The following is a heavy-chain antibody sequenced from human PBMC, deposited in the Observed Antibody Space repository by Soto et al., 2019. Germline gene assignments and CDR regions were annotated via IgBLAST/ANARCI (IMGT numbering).Heavy chain of an antibody. CDR3: ARGGIAAAGAFDY. Sequence: SVNVSCKDSGGTFSSYSISWVRQAPGQGLEWMGWIIPIFGTANYAQKFQGRVTITADESTSTAYMEPSSLRSEDTAVYYCARGGIAAAGAFDYWGQGTLFTVSS. CDR1: GGTFSSYS. D-gene: IGHD6-13*01. V-gene: IGHV1-69*13. CDR2: IIPIFGTA. J-gene: IGHJ4*02.